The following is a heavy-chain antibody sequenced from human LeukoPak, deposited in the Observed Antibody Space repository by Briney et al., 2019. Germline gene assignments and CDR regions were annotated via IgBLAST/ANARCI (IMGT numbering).Heavy chain of an antibody. CDR2: ISWNSGSI. Sequence: GGFLRLSCAASRFTFGDFAMHWVRQAPGKGLEWVSGISWNSGSIGYADSVKGRFTISRDNAKNSLYLQMNSLRAEDTAVYYCARDAGESGSGNYYLDYWGQGTLVTVSS. CDR3: ARDAGESGSGNYYLDY. CDR1: RFTFGDFA. D-gene: IGHD3-10*01. V-gene: IGHV3-9*01. J-gene: IGHJ4*02.